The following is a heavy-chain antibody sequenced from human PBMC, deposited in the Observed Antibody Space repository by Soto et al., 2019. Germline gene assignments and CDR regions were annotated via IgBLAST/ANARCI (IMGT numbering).Heavy chain of an antibody. V-gene: IGHV1-3*01. Sequence: ASVKVSCKASGYTFTSYAMHWVRQAPGQRLEWMGWINAGNGNTKYSQKFQGRVTITRDTSASTAYMELSSLRSEDTAVYYCARVEWEPIWGLDAFDIWGQGTMVTVSS. J-gene: IGHJ3*02. D-gene: IGHD1-26*01. CDR2: INAGNGNT. CDR1: GYTFTSYA. CDR3: ARVEWEPIWGLDAFDI.